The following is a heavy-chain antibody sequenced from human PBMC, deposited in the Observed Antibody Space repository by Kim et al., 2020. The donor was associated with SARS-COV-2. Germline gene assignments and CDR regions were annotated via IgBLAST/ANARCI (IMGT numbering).Heavy chain of an antibody. J-gene: IGHJ4*02. Sequence: SENTNHNPAHQSRVTISVDTSNNQFSLKLSTVTAADTAGYYCARSVPHDYWGQGTLVTVSS. V-gene: IGHV4-59*01. D-gene: IGHD2-2*01. CDR3: ARSVPHDY. CDR2: SENT.